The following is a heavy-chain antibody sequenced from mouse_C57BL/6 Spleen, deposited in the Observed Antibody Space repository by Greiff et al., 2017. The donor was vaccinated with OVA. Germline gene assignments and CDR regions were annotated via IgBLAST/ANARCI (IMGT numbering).Heavy chain of an antibody. Sequence: QVQLQQPGAELVKPGASVKLSCKASGYTFTSYWMHWVKQRPGQGLEWIGMIHPNSGSTNYNEKFKSKATLTVDKSSSTAYMQLSSLTSEDSAVYYCARSGYVYDREYYFDYWGQGTTLTVSS. CDR1: GYTFTSYW. CDR3: ARSGYVYDREYYFDY. J-gene: IGHJ2*01. V-gene: IGHV1-64*01. CDR2: IHPNSGST. D-gene: IGHD2-2*01.